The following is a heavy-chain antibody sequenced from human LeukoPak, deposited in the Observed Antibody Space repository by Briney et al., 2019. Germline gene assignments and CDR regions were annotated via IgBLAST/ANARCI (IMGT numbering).Heavy chain of an antibody. D-gene: IGHD1-26*01. CDR2: IYYSGST. CDR1: GGSISSYY. J-gene: IGHJ4*02. V-gene: IGHV4-59*01. CDR3: AREKWAFDY. Sequence: SETLSLTCTVSGGSISSYYWSWIRQPPGKGLEWIGYIYYSGSTNYNPSLKRRVTISVDTSKNQFSLKLSSVTAADTAVDYCAREKWAFDYLGQGTLVTVSS.